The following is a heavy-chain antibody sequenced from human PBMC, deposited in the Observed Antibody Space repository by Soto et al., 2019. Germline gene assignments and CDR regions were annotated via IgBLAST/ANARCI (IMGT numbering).Heavy chain of an antibody. D-gene: IGHD4-17*01. CDR3: ARGLTTVVTNWFDP. CDR2: ISYDGSNK. V-gene: IGHV3-30-3*01. Sequence: PGGSLILAVAASGFTFISYAMHWVLQSPGKGLEWVAVISYDGSNKYYADSVKGRFTISRDNSKNTLYLQMNSLRAEDTAVYYCARGLTTVVTNWFDPWGQGTLVTVSS. CDR1: GFTFISYA. J-gene: IGHJ5*02.